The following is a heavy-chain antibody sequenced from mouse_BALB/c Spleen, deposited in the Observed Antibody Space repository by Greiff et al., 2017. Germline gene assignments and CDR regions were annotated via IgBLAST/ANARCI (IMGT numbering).Heavy chain of an antibody. CDR2: IDPANGNT. CDR1: GFNIKDNY. Sequence: EVQLQQSGAELVKPGASVKLSCTASGFNIKDNYMHWVKQRPEQGLEWIGRIDPANGNTKYDPKFQGKATITADTSSNTAYLQLSSLTSEDTAVYYCASTLSPYAYDAWLADWGQGTLVTVSA. D-gene: IGHD2-2*01. J-gene: IGHJ3*01. V-gene: IGHV14-3*02. CDR3: ASTLSPYAYDAWLAD.